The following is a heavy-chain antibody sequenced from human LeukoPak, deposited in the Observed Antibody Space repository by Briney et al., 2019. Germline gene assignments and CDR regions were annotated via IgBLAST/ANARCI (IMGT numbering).Heavy chain of an antibody. CDR3: ARDVLHRIHNDSSAYYPGSSY. D-gene: IGHD3-22*01. Sequence: GASVKVSCKASGYTFTSYGITWVRQAPGQGLEWMGWISAYNAYTYYAQKLQGRVTMTTDTSTSTAYMELRSLRSDDTAVYYCARDVLHRIHNDSSAYYPGSSYWGQGTLVTVSS. V-gene: IGHV1-18*01. CDR1: GYTFTSYG. CDR2: ISAYNAYT. J-gene: IGHJ4*02.